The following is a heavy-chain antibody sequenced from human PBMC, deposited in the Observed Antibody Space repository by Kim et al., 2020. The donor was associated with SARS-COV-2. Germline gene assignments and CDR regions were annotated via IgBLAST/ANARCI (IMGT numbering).Heavy chain of an antibody. CDR3: TSVFVDPGGY. D-gene: IGHD3-10*01. J-gene: IGHJ1*01. V-gene: IGHV3-15*01. CDR2: TT. Sequence: TTDYAAPVKGRFTISRDDSKNTLYLQMDSLKIEDTGVYFCTSVFVDPGGYWGQGTQVTVSS.